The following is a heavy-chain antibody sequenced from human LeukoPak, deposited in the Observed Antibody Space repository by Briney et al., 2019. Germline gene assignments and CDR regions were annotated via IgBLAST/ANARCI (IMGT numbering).Heavy chain of an antibody. CDR3: ARVIVPAADYYYMDV. J-gene: IGHJ6*03. V-gene: IGHV1-18*01. D-gene: IGHD2-2*01. CDR2: IIPYNGDK. Sequence: GPVKVSCKASGYTFTSYGLSWVRQAPGRGLEWMIWIIPYNGDKNYALKLQGRVTMTTDTSTSTAYMELRSLRSDDTAVYYCARVIVPAADYYYMDVWGKGTTVTVSS. CDR1: GYTFTSYG.